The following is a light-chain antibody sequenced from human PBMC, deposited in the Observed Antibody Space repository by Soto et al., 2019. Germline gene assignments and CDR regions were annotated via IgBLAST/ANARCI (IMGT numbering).Light chain of an antibody. CDR3: QQYNSYRT. V-gene: IGKV1D-16*01. CDR2: AAS. CDR1: QRINSW. Sequence: IQMTQSPSSVSASVGDRVTITCRASQRINSWLAWYQQRPGKAPKLLIYAASSLQSGVPSRFSGSGFGTDFTLTISSLQPDDFATYYCQQYNSYRTFGQGTKVDIK. J-gene: IGKJ1*01.